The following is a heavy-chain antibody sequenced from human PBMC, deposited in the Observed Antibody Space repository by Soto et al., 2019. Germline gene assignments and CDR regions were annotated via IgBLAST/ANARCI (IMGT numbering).Heavy chain of an antibody. D-gene: IGHD2-2*01. Sequence: PGGSPRLSCAASGFTFSSYTMHWVRQAPGKGLEWVSSISTSSTYRYIADSVTGRFTISRDNAQNSLYLQMTSLRAEDTAVYYCARDGSGAAANPYFDYWGQGTLVTVSS. V-gene: IGHV3-21*04. CDR1: GFTFSSYT. CDR3: ARDGSGAAANPYFDY. CDR2: ISTSSTYR. J-gene: IGHJ4*02.